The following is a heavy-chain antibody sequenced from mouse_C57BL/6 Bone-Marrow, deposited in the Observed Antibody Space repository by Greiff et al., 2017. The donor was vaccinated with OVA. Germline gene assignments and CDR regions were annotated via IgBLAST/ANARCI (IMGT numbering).Heavy chain of an antibody. V-gene: IGHV5-4*01. J-gene: IGHJ2*01. Sequence: EVKLMESGGGLVKPGGSLKLSCAASGFTFSSYAMSWVRQTPEKRLEWVATISDGGSYTYYPDNVKGRFTITRDNAKNNLYLQMSHLKSEDTAMYYCARDRGGITVVEGLYYLDYWGQGTTLTVSS. CDR1: GFTFSSYA. D-gene: IGHD1-1*01. CDR2: ISDGGSYT. CDR3: ARDRGGITVVEGLYYLDY.